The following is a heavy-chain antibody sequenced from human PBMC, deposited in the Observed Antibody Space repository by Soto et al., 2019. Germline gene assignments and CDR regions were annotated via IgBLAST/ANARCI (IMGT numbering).Heavy chain of an antibody. CDR2: IYYSGST. CDR3: ARDPGYCSGGSCYDWFDP. V-gene: IGHV4-30-4*01. D-gene: IGHD2-15*01. CDR1: GGSISSGDYY. Sequence: PSETLSLTCTVSGGSISSGDYYWSWIRQPPGKGLEWIGYIYYSGSTYYNPSLKSRVTISVDTSKNQFSLKLSSVTAADTAVYYCARDPGYCSGGSCYDWFDPWGQGTLVTVS. J-gene: IGHJ5*02.